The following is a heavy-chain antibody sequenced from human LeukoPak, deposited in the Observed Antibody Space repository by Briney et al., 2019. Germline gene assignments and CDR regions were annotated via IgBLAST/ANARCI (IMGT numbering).Heavy chain of an antibody. CDR3: ARGIPVGALGLTHDAFDI. CDR1: GYTFTSYD. Sequence: EASVKVSCKASGYTFTSYDINWVRLATGQGLEWMGWMNPNSGNTGYAQKFQGRVTITRNTSISTAYMELSSLRSEDTAVYYCARGIPVGALGLTHDAFDIWGQGTMVTVSS. D-gene: IGHD1-26*01. CDR2: MNPNSGNT. V-gene: IGHV1-8*03. J-gene: IGHJ3*02.